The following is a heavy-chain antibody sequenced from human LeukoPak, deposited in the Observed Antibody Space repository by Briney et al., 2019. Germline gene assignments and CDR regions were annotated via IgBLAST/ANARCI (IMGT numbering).Heavy chain of an antibody. V-gene: IGHV3-21*01. D-gene: IGHD4-17*01. CDR2: ISSGGSYI. CDR1: GFSFSTSG. CDR3: ARTVTTSAPTDY. J-gene: IGHJ4*02. Sequence: GGSLRLSCAASGFSFSTSGMNWVRQAPGKGLEWVSSISSGGSYIYYADSVKGRFTISRDNAKNSLYLQMNSPRAEDTAVYYCARTVTTSAPTDYWGQGTLVTVSS.